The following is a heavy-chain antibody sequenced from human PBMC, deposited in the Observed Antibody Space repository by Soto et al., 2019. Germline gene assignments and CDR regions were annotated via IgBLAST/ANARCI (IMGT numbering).Heavy chain of an antibody. Sequence: SETLSLTCTVSGGTISSYYWSWIRQPPGKGLEWIGYIYYSGSTNYNPSLKSRVTISVDTSKNQFSLKLSSVTAADTAVYYCARDHPFYEILAGNYSVYVMDVWGQGTTVTVSS. D-gene: IGHD3-9*01. CDR3: ARDHPFYEILAGNYSVYVMDV. J-gene: IGHJ6*02. CDR2: IYYSGST. V-gene: IGHV4-59*01. CDR1: GGTISSYY.